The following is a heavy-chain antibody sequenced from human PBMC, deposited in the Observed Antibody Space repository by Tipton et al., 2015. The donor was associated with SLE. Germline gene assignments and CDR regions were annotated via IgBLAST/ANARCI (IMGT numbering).Heavy chain of an antibody. D-gene: IGHD5-18*01. J-gene: IGHJ3*02. Sequence: GLVKPSETLSLTCTVSGGSISSSSYYWGWIRQPPGKGLEWIGSIYYSGSTYYNPSLKSRVTISVDTSKNQFSLKLSSVTAADTAVYYCAGPNRGYSYGLDIWGQGTMVTVSS. V-gene: IGHV4-39*07. CDR2: IYYSGST. CDR1: GGSISSSSYY. CDR3: AGPNRGYSYGLDI.